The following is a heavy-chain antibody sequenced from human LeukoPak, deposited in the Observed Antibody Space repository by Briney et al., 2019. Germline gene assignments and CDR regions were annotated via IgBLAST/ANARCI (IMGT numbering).Heavy chain of an antibody. CDR2: ISTSSSYI. Sequence: PGGSLRLSCAASGFTFNRYNMNWVRRAPGKGLEWVSSISTSSSYIYYADSVRGRFTISRDNAKNSLYLQMNSLRAEDTAVYYCGSSEDIGDSSGYPYWGQGTLVTVSS. V-gene: IGHV3-21*01. J-gene: IGHJ4*02. CDR1: GFTFNRYN. D-gene: IGHD3-22*01. CDR3: GSSEDIGDSSGYPY.